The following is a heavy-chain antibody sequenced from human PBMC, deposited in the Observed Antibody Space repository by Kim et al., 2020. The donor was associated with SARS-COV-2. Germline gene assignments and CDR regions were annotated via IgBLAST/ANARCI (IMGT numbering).Heavy chain of an antibody. Sequence: GGSLRLSCTASGFTFSDYDMHWVRQPTGKGLEWVSAIDSAGDTYYPDSVKGRFTISRENAKNSLYLQMNSLRAGDSAVYYCVIGAVTGDYGMDVWGQGTT. CDR3: VIGAVTGDYGMDV. CDR1: GFTFSDYD. CDR2: IDSAGDT. V-gene: IGHV3-13*04. D-gene: IGHD6-19*01. J-gene: IGHJ6*02.